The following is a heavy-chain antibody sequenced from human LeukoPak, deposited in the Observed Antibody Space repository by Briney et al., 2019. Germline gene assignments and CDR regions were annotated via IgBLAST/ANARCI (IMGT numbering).Heavy chain of an antibody. CDR3: ARDRYYYGSGRPPYYYGMDV. CDR2: IYYSGST. Sequence: SETLSLTCTVSGGSISSYYWSWIWQPPGKGLEWIGYIYYSGSTNYNPSLNSRVTISVDTSKNQFSLKLSSVTAADTAVYYCARDRYYYGSGRPPYYYGMDVWGQGTTVTVSS. CDR1: GGSISSYY. V-gene: IGHV4-59*01. D-gene: IGHD3-10*01. J-gene: IGHJ6*02.